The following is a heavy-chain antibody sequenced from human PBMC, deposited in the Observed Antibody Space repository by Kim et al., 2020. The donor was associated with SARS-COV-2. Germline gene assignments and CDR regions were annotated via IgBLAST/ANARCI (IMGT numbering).Heavy chain of an antibody. Sequence: SETLSLTCTVSGGSISSSSYYWGWIRQPPGKGLEWIGSIYYSGSTYYNPSLKSRVTISVDTSKNQFSLKLSSVTAADTAVYYCAQSVVVTATITEYFQHWGQGTLVTVS. V-gene: IGHV4-39*07. D-gene: IGHD2-21*02. J-gene: IGHJ1*01. CDR2: IYYSGST. CDR3: AQSVVVTATITEYFQH. CDR1: GGSISSSSYY.